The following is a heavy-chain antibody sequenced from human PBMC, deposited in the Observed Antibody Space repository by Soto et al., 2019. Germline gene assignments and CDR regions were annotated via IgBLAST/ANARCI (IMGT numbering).Heavy chain of an antibody. CDR3: ARDRCSGGSCYRTYAFDM. J-gene: IGHJ3*02. CDR2: ISGNNVYL. V-gene: IGHV3-21*01. D-gene: IGHD2-15*01. CDR1: GFNFSTYT. Sequence: EAQLVESGGGLVKPGGSLRVSWEASGFNFSTYTMNWVRQAPGKGLEWVSPISGNNVYLYYADSVKGRFSISRDNAKNSLTLQMNSLRAEDTAIYYCARDRCSGGSCYRTYAFDMWGQGTLVTVSS.